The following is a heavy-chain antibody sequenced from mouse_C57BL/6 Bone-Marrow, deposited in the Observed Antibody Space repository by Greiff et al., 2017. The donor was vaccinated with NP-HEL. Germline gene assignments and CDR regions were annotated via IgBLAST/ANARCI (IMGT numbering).Heavy chain of an antibody. CDR2: IYPGSGST. Sequence: VQLQQPGAELVKPGASVKMSCKASGYTFTSYWITWVKQRPGQGLEWIGDIYPGSGSTNYNEKFKSKATLTADKSSSTAYMQLSSLTSEDSAVYFCAIPSITTVVAAYYFDYWGQGTTLTVSS. D-gene: IGHD1-1*01. V-gene: IGHV1-55*01. CDR1: GYTFTSYW. CDR3: AIPSITTVVAAYYFDY. J-gene: IGHJ2*01.